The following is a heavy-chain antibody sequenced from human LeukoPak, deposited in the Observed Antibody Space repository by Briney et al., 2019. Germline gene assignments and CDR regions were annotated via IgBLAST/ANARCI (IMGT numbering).Heavy chain of an antibody. Sequence: SVKVSCKASGGTFSSYAISWVRQAPGQGLEWMGTIIPIVGIANYAQRFQGRVTITADKSTSTAYMELSSLRSEDTAVYYCARDGEMATIYFDYWGQGTLVTVSS. CDR1: GGTFSSYA. CDR3: ARDGEMATIYFDY. V-gene: IGHV1-69*04. J-gene: IGHJ4*02. D-gene: IGHD5-24*01. CDR2: IIPIVGIA.